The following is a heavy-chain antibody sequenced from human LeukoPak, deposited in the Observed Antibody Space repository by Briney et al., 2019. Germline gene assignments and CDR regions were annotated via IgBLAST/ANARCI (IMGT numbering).Heavy chain of an antibody. Sequence: GGSLRLSCAASGFTFSSYSMNWVRQAPGKGLEWVSSISSSSSYIYYADSVKGRFTISRDNSKNTLYLQMNSLRAEDTAVYYCAKWLQSPSYFDLWGRGTLVTVSS. V-gene: IGHV3-21*01. CDR1: GFTFSSYS. CDR3: AKWLQSPSYFDL. CDR2: ISSSSSYI. J-gene: IGHJ2*01. D-gene: IGHD5-24*01.